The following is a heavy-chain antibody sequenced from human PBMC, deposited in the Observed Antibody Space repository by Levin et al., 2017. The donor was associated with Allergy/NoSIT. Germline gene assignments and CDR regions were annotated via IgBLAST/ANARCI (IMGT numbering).Heavy chain of an antibody. J-gene: IGHJ4*02. CDR1: GGSISSGGYY. CDR3: ARGSIPSIAVAGTTFDY. Sequence: SQTLSLTCTVSGGSISSGGYYWSWIRQHPGKGLEWIGYIYYSGSTYYNPSLKSRVTISVDTSKNQFSLKLSSVTAADTAVYYCARGSIPSIAVAGTTFDYWGQGTLVTVSS. V-gene: IGHV4-31*03. D-gene: IGHD6-19*01. CDR2: IYYSGST.